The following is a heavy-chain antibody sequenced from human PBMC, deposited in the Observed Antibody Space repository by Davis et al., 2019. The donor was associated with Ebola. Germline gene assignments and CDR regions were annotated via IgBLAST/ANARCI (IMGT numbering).Heavy chain of an antibody. V-gene: IGHV4-59*01. Sequence: MPSETLSLTCTVSGGSISSYYWSWIRQPPGKGLEWIGYIYYSGSTNYNPSLKSRVTISVDTSKNQFSLKLSSVTAADTAVYYCARAAPQYYYDSSGYWSGINGMDVWGKGTTATVSS. CDR1: GGSISSYY. J-gene: IGHJ6*04. CDR3: ARAAPQYYYDSSGYWSGINGMDV. CDR2: IYYSGST. D-gene: IGHD3-22*01.